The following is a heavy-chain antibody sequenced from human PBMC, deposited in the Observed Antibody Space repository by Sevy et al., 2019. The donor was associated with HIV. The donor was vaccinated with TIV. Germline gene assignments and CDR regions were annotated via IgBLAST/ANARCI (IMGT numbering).Heavy chain of an antibody. CDR2: ISGSGGST. Sequence: GGSLRLSCAASGFSFSSYAMSWVRQTPGKGLQWVSVISGSGGSTYYADSVKGRFTIFRDNSRNTVYLQMNSLRAEDTAVYDCARRPDLGVVILTGVLDVWGQGTTVTVSS. V-gene: IGHV3-23*01. CDR1: GFSFSSYA. D-gene: IGHD3-3*01. CDR3: ARRPDLGVVILTGVLDV. J-gene: IGHJ6*02.